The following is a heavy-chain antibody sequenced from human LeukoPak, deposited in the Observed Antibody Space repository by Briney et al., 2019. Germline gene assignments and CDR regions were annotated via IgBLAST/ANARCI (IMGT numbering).Heavy chain of an antibody. V-gene: IGHV3-30*02. CDR2: IRYDGGDK. CDR3: AKDHNYYDSSGYLDY. CDR1: VFIFSSFG. J-gene: IGHJ4*01. Sequence: GGSLRLSCAASVFIFSSFGLLWVRQAPGKGLEWVAFIRYDGGDKYYADSVKGRFTISRDNSKNVLFLHVNSLRPEDTAVYYCAKDHNYYDSSGYLDYWGQGTLVTVSS. D-gene: IGHD3-22*01.